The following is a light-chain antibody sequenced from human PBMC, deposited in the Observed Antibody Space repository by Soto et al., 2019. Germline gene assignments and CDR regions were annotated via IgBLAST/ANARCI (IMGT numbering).Light chain of an antibody. CDR3: QQLNSYPPWT. CDR2: GAS. Sequence: DIQLTPSPPFLSAYVGDRVTITCRASQGIRTNLAWYQQKPGKAPKVLIYGASTLQSGVPSRFSGSGSGTEFTLTISSLQPEDFATYYCQQLNSYPPWTFGQGTKVEIK. J-gene: IGKJ1*01. CDR1: QGIRTN. V-gene: IGKV1-9*01.